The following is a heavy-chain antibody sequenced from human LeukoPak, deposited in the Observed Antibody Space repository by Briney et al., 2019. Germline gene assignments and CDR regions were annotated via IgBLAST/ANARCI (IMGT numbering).Heavy chain of an antibody. V-gene: IGHV1-69*13. D-gene: IGHD5-12*01. CDR1: GCTFSSSA. CDR3: ARGPSDYSQSARNRFFDY. Sequence: ASVKVSCKASGCTFSSSAINWVRQAPGQGLEWMGGIIPVFGTTNYAQKFQGRLTVTADESATTAYMELSSLKSEDTAIYYCARGPSDYSQSARNRFFDYWGQGTLVTVSS. CDR2: IIPVFGTT. J-gene: IGHJ4*02.